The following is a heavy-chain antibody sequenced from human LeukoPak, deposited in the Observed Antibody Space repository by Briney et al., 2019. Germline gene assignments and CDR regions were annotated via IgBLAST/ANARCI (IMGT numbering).Heavy chain of an antibody. CDR3: ARRSAEKDAFDI. CDR1: GFTFSSYG. CDR2: IRYDGSNK. V-gene: IGHV3-30*02. J-gene: IGHJ3*02. Sequence: PGGSLRLSCAASGFTFSSYGMHWVRQAPGKGLEWVAFIRYDGSNKYYADSVKGRFTISRDNAKNTLYLQMNSLRAEDTAVYYCARRSAEKDAFDIWGQGTMVTVSS.